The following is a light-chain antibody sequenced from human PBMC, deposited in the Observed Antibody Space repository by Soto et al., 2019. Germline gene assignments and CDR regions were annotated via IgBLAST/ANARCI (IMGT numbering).Light chain of an antibody. V-gene: IGKV3-15*01. CDR2: GAS. J-gene: IGKJ4*01. CDR3: QQYENWPQLT. Sequence: IEMTQSPATLSVSPGERAILSCRASQSVGGDLAWYQRKPGQAPRLLIYGASSRAPGIPTRFSGSGSGTEFTLTISSLQSEDFAVYYCQQYENWPQLTFGGGTKMDIK. CDR1: QSVGGD.